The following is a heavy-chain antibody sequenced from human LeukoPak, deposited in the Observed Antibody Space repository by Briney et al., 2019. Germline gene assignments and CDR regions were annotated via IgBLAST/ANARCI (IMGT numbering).Heavy chain of an antibody. J-gene: IGHJ5*02. CDR1: GGTFSSYA. V-gene: IGHV1-69*04. CDR3: AGEITMVRGVQNWFDP. D-gene: IGHD3-10*01. Sequence: ASVKVSCKASGGTFSSYAISWVRQAPGQGLEWMGRIIPIFGIANYAQKFQGRVTITADKSTSTAYMELSSLRSEDTAVYYCAGEITMVRGVQNWFDPWGQGTLVTVSS. CDR2: IIPIFGIA.